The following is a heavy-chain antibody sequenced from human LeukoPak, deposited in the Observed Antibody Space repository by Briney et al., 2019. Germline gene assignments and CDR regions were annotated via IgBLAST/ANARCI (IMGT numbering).Heavy chain of an antibody. D-gene: IGHD3-3*01. J-gene: IGHJ4*02. CDR3: ARHSPLRFLEWFFLD. CDR2: INHSGST. Sequence: SETLSLTCAVYGGSFSGYYWSWIRQPPGKGLEWIGEINHSGSTNYNPSLKSRVTISVDTSKNQFSLKLSSVTAADTAVYYCARHSPLRFLEWFFLDGGKGTLVTVSS. V-gene: IGHV4-34*01. CDR1: GGSFSGYY.